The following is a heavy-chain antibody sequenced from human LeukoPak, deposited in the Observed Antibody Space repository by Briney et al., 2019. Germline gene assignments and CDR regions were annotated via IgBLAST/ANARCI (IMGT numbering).Heavy chain of an antibody. D-gene: IGHD1-20*01. Sequence: GRSLRLSWAASGFPFISYAMHWVRPAPGKGLERGAVISYDGSNKYYADSVKGRFTISRDNSKNTLYLQMNSLRAEDTAVYYCAREVYPHMYYFDYWGQGTLVTVSS. V-gene: IGHV3-30-3*01. CDR2: ISYDGSNK. J-gene: IGHJ4*02. CDR1: GFPFISYA. CDR3: AREVYPHMYYFDY.